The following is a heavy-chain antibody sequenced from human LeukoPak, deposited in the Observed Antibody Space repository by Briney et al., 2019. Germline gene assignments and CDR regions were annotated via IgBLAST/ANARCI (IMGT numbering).Heavy chain of an antibody. J-gene: IGHJ6*02. CDR1: EFTFSNYA. CDR2: IYSGGST. V-gene: IGHV3-66*01. CDR3: ARDVIAAAGHYYYGMDV. D-gene: IGHD6-13*01. Sequence: GGSLRLSCAASEFTFSNYAMSWVRQAPGKGLEWVSVIYSGGSTYYADSVKGRFTISRDNSKTTLYLQMNSLRAEDTAVYYCARDVIAAAGHYYYGMDVWGQGTTVTVSS.